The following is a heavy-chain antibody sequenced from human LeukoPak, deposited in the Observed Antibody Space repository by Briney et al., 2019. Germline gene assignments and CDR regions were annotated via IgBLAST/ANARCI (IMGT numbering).Heavy chain of an antibody. CDR3: ARESWVELLGSGFDY. CDR1: GYSISSASY. V-gene: IGHV4-38-2*02. CDR2: IHHSGSS. Sequence: PSETLSLTCIVSGYSISSASYWGWVRQFPGKGLEWIGSIHHSGSSSYNPSLKSRVTISVDRSKNQFSLKLSSVTAADTAVYYCARESWVELLGSGFDYWGQGTLVTVSS. D-gene: IGHD1-7*01. J-gene: IGHJ4*02.